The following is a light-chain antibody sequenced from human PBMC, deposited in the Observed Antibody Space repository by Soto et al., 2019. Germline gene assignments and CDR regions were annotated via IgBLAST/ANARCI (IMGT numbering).Light chain of an antibody. CDR3: KQYGSSVSYT. CDR1: QSVYNNY. V-gene: IGKV3-20*01. J-gene: IGKJ2*01. CDR2: GAS. Sequence: EIVLTQSPGTLSLSPGERVTLSCRASQSVYNNYLAWYQQKPGQAPRLLIFGASNRATGIPDRFSGSGSGTDFTLTISGLEPEDFAVYYCKQYGSSVSYTFGQGTKVEIK.